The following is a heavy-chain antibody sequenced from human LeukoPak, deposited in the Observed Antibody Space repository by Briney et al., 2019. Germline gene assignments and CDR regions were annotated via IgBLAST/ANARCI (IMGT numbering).Heavy chain of an antibody. D-gene: IGHD1-26*01. V-gene: IGHV4-38-2*02. CDR2: IYHSGST. J-gene: IGHJ4*02. CDR1: GYSISSGHY. CDR3: AKDLPGVGATASDY. Sequence: SETLSLTCTVSGYSISSGHYWGWIRQPPGKGLEWIGSIYHSGSTYYNPSLKSRVTISVDTSKNQFSLKLSSVTAADTAVYYCAKDLPGVGATASDYWGQGTLVTVSS.